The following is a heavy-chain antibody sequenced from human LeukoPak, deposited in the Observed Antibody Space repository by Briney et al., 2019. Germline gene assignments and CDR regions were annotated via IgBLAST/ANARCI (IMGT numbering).Heavy chain of an antibody. CDR2: IYYSGST. CDR1: DDSISSVGYY. D-gene: IGHD3-22*01. V-gene: IGHV4-39*01. J-gene: IGHJ4*02. CDR3: ARQFESYYYDSSGYYSHTKFDY. Sequence: PSETLSLTCTVSDDSISSVGYYWTWIRQPPGKGLEWIGSIYYSGSTYYNPSLKSRVTISVDTSKNQFSLKLSSVTAADTAVYYCARQFESYYYDSSGYYSHTKFDYWGQGTLVTVSS.